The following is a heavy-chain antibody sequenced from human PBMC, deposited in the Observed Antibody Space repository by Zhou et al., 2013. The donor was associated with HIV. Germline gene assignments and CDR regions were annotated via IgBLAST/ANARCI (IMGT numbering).Heavy chain of an antibody. Sequence: QVQLVQSGAEVKKPGASVRVSCKASGYTFTAHYIHWVRQAPGQGLEWMGGIIPIFGTANYAQRFQDRVTITADESTSTAYMELSSLRSEDTAVYYCARGIVYYYGSGSYSEYFDLWAWLLVTVSS. V-gene: IGHV1-69*01. CDR1: GYTFTAHY. CDR2: IIPIFGTA. CDR3: ARGIVYYYGSGSYSEYFDL. D-gene: IGHD3-10*01. J-gene: IGHJ2*01.